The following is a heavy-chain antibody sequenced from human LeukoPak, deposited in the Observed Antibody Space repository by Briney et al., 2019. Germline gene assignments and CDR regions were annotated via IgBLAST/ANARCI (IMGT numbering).Heavy chain of an antibody. J-gene: IGHJ4*02. CDR1: GGSFSGYY. Sequence: SETLSLTCAVYGGSFSGYYWSWIRQPPGKGLEWIGEINHSGSTNYNPSLKSRVTISVDTSKNQFSLKLSSVTAADTAVYYCARLRMYYYGSGFGSGFDYWGQGTLVTVSS. D-gene: IGHD3-10*01. V-gene: IGHV4-34*01. CDR2: INHSGST. CDR3: ARLRMYYYGSGFGSGFDY.